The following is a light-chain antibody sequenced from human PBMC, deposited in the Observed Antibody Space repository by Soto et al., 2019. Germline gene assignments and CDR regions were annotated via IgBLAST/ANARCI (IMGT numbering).Light chain of an antibody. CDR3: LSYTDSGPFV. V-gene: IGLV2-14*01. J-gene: IGLJ1*01. Sequence: QSALTQPASVSGSPGQSITISCTGTSSDIGAYNSVSWYQHHPGKAPKLIVFQVTFRPSAVSDRFSGSKSDNTASLTISGLPTEDEADYYCLSYTDSGPFVFGTGTKLTVL. CDR1: SSDIGAYNS. CDR2: QVT.